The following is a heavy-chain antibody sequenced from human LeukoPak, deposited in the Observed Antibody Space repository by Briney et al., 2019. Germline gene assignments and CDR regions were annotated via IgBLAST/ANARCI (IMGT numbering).Heavy chain of an antibody. Sequence: GGSLRLSCGASGFTLSSYWMSWVRQAPGKGLEWVANIKQDGSEKYYVDSVKGRFTVSRDNAKNSLYLQMNSLRAEDTAVYYCARSITMVRGVITARYYYYGMDVWGHGTTVTVSS. CDR1: GFTLSSYW. J-gene: IGHJ6*02. CDR2: IKQDGSEK. D-gene: IGHD3-10*01. CDR3: ARSITMVRGVITARYYYYGMDV. V-gene: IGHV3-7*01.